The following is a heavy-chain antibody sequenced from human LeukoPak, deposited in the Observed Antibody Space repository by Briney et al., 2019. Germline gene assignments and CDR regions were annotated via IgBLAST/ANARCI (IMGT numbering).Heavy chain of an antibody. Sequence: PSETLSLTCTVSGGSISSYYWSWIRQPPGKGREWIGYIYYSGSTNYNPSLKSRVTISVDTSKNQFSLKLSSVTAADTAVYYCARDSSLLPGDEVEAFDIWGQGTMVTVSS. CDR3: ARDSSLLPGDEVEAFDI. CDR1: GGSISSYY. J-gene: IGHJ3*02. CDR2: IYYSGST. V-gene: IGHV4-59*01. D-gene: IGHD1-26*01.